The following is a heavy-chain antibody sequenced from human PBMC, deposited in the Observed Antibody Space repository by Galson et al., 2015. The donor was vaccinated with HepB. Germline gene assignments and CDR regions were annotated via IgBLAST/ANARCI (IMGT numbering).Heavy chain of an antibody. CDR1: GFTFSNSD. CDR3: ANGTTVLRY. V-gene: IGHV3-23*01. Sequence: SLRLSCAASGFTFSNSDMSWVRQTPGKGLEWVSGISGSDGGTYYADSVKGRFTISGDNSKNTLYLQMSSLRAEDTAVYYCANGTTVLRYWGQGTLVTVSS. CDR2: ISGSDGGT. J-gene: IGHJ4*02. D-gene: IGHD4-17*01.